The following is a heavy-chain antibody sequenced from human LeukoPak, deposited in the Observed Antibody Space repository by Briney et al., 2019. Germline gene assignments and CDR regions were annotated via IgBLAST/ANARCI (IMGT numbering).Heavy chain of an antibody. D-gene: IGHD2-15*01. CDR3: ARVGYLLIDY. CDR1: GGSFSGYY. Sequence: SETLSLTCAVYGGSFSGYYWSWIRQPPGKGLEWIGEINHSGSTNYNPSLKSRVTISVDTSKNQFSLKLSSVTAADTAVYYCARVGYLLIDYWGQGTLVTVSS. V-gene: IGHV4-34*01. CDR2: INHSGST. J-gene: IGHJ4*02.